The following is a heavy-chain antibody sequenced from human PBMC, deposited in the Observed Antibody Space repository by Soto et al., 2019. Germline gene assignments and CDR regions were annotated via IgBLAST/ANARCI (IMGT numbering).Heavy chain of an antibody. Sequence: ILWLTCTVSGGSISSGYYYWSGIRQPPGKGLEWIGYIYYSGSTHYNPSLKSRVTISVDTSKNQFSLKLSSVTAADTAVYYCARVGGLRNYYYYYGMDVWGQGTTVTVSS. D-gene: IGHD2-15*01. V-gene: IGHV4-30-4*01. CDR3: ARVGGLRNYYYYYGMDV. CDR2: IYYSGST. J-gene: IGHJ6*02. CDR1: GGSISSGYYY.